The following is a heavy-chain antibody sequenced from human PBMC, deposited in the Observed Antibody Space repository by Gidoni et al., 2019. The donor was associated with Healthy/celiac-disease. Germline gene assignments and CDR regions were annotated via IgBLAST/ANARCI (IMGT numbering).Heavy chain of an antibody. CDR2: IIPIFGTA. CDR1: GGTFSSYA. Sequence: QVQLVQSGAEVKKPGSSVKVSCKASGGTFSSYAISWVRQAPGQGLEWMGGIIPIFGTANYAQKFQGRVTITADESTSTAYMELSSLRSEDTAVYYCARAENYDFNVGAQKYYYYGMDVWGQGTTVTVSS. J-gene: IGHJ6*02. D-gene: IGHD3-3*01. V-gene: IGHV1-69*01. CDR3: ARAENYDFNVGAQKYYYYGMDV.